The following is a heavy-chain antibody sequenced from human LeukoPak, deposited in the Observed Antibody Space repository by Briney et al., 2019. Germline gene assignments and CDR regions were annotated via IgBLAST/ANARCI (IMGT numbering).Heavy chain of an antibody. D-gene: IGHD2/OR15-2a*01. V-gene: IGHV1-18*01. CDR1: GGTFSSYA. CDR3: ARVSRGVNICDS. CDR2: ISVYNGDT. J-gene: IGHJ4*02. Sequence: ASVKVSCKASGGTFSSYAISWVRQAPGQGLGWMGWISVYNGDTNYAQKLQDRVTMTTDTSTSTAYMELRSLRSDDTAVYYCARVSRGVNICDSWGQGTLVTVSS.